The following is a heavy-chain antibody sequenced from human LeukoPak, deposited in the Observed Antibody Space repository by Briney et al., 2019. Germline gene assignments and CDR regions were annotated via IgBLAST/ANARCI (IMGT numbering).Heavy chain of an antibody. CDR3: ARDGEMATIENYFEY. D-gene: IGHD5-24*01. J-gene: IGHJ4*02. V-gene: IGHV4-4*02. Sequence: PSETLSLTCAVSGGSISSSNWWSWVRQPPGKGLEWIGEIYHSGSTNYNPSLKSRVTISVDKSKNQFSLKLSSVTAADTAVYYCARDGEMATIENYFEYWGQGTLVTVSS. CDR1: GGSISSSNW. CDR2: IYHSGST.